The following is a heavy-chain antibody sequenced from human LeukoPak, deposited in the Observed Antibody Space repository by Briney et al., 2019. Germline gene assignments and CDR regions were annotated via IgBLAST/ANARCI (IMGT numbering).Heavy chain of an antibody. Sequence: PGGSLRLSCAASGFTFTNYAMNWVRQAPGKGLEWVSTLSPSGADTYYADSVKGRFTISRDISKNTLYLQMNSLRAEDTAVYYCAKGGYCGGDCSPGALYFDYWGQGTLVTVSS. CDR2: LSPSGADT. CDR3: AKGGYCGGDCSPGALYFDY. CDR1: GFTFTNYA. D-gene: IGHD2-21*02. V-gene: IGHV3-23*01. J-gene: IGHJ4*02.